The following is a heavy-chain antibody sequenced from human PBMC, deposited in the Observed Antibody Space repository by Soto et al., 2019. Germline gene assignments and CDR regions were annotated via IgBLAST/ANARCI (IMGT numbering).Heavy chain of an antibody. CDR1: GGSISSSSYY. J-gene: IGHJ3*02. CDR3: ARLRSGYYSADAFDI. D-gene: IGHD3-22*01. Sequence: PSETLSLTCTVSGGSISSSSYYCGWILHPPGKGLEWIGSIYYSVSTYYNPSLKSRVTISVDTSKNQFSLKMSSVTDADTAVYYCARLRSGYYSADAFDIWGQGTMVTVSS. V-gene: IGHV4-39*01. CDR2: IYYSVST.